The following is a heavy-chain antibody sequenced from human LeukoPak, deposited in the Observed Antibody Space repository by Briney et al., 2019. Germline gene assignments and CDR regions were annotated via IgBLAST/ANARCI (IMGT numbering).Heavy chain of an antibody. Sequence: SETLSLTCAVSGGSLSGYYWNWIRQPPGKGLEWIGYVNAVGSTKYNPSLSSRLTISVDKSKNQFSLKLNSVTAADSAVYFCARLVPAASGGGFDYWGQGTLVAVSS. CDR1: GGSLSGYY. V-gene: IGHV4-4*08. J-gene: IGHJ4*02. D-gene: IGHD2-2*01. CDR2: VNAVGST. CDR3: ARLVPAASGGGFDY.